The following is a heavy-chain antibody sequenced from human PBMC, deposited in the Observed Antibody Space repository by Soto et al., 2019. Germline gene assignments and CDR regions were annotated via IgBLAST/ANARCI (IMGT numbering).Heavy chain of an antibody. V-gene: IGHV3-66*01. CDR2: IYSGGST. CDR3: AMSITIFGVVITRGYYMDV. Sequence: PGGSLRLSCAASGFTVSSNYMSWVRQAPGKGLEGVSVIYSGGSTYYADSVKGRFTISRDNSKNTLYLQMNSLRAEDTAVYYCAMSITIFGVVITRGYYMDVWGKGTTVTVSS. J-gene: IGHJ6*03. D-gene: IGHD3-3*01. CDR1: GFTVSSNY.